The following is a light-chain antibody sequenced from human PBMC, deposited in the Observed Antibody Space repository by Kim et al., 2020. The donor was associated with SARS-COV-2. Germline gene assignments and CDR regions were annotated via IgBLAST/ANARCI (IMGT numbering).Light chain of an antibody. CDR2: YTS. V-gene: IGLV7-46*01. CDR3: LLSYNGAGV. Sequence: PGGTVTLTWGSSTGAVTSGHYPYWFQQRPGQAPRTLIYYTSHKPSWTPARFSGSLLGGKAALTLSGAQPEDEAEYYCLLSYNGAGVFGGGTKLTVL. J-gene: IGLJ3*02. CDR1: TGAVTSGHY.